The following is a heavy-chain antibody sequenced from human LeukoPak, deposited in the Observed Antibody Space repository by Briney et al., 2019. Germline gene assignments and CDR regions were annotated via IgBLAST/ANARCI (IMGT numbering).Heavy chain of an antibody. CDR3: ARVIGSYGDSAY. CDR2: ITSSSSST. CDR1: GFTFRSYS. J-gene: IGHJ4*02. V-gene: IGHV3-48*04. Sequence: GSLRLSCAASGFTFRSYSMNWVRQAPGKGLEWISYITSSSSSTYYADSVKGRFTISRDNAKNSLYLQMNSLRTEDTAVYYCARVIGSYGDSAYWGQGTLVTVSS. D-gene: IGHD4-17*01.